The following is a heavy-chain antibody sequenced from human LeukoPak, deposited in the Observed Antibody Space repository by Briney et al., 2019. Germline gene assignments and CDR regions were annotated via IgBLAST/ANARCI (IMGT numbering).Heavy chain of an antibody. J-gene: IGHJ6*03. CDR2: IRYDGSNK. V-gene: IGHV3-30*02. Sequence: PGGSLRLSCAASAFTFSSYGIHWVRQAPGKGLEWVTFIRYDGSNKYYADSVKGRFTISRDNSKNTLYLQMNSLRAEDTAVYYCAKDRYSSSWLYYYYMDVWGKGTTVTISS. CDR3: AKDRYSSSWLYYYYMDV. D-gene: IGHD6-13*01. CDR1: AFTFSSYG.